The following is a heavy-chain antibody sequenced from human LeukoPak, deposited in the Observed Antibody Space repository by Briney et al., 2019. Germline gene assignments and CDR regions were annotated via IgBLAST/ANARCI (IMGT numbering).Heavy chain of an antibody. D-gene: IGHD6-13*01. Sequence: KSGESLKISCKGSGYSFTSYWIGWVRQVPGKGLEWMGIIYLGDSDTRYSPSFQGQVTISADKSISTAYLQWSSLKASDTAMYYCASSAAGTGRYFDYWGQGTLVTVSS. CDR2: IYLGDSDT. J-gene: IGHJ4*02. CDR3: ASSAAGTGRYFDY. V-gene: IGHV5-51*01. CDR1: GYSFTSYW.